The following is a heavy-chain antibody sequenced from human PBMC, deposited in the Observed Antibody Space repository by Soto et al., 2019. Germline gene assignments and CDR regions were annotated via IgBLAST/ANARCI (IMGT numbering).Heavy chain of an antibody. D-gene: IGHD3-10*01. J-gene: IGHJ5*02. V-gene: IGHV2-5*02. CDR1: GFSLSTSGVG. CDR3: ARTHYYGSGSYPVWFDP. CDR2: IYWDDDK. Sequence: QITLKESGPTLVKPTQTLTLTCTFSGFSLSTSGVGVGWIRQPPGKALEWLALIYWDDDKRYSPSLKSRLTITKDTSKNQVVLTMTHMDPVDTATYYCARTHYYGSGSYPVWFDPWGQGTLVTVSS.